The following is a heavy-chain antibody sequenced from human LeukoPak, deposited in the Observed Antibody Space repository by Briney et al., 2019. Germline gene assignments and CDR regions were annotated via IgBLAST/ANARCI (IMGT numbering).Heavy chain of an antibody. V-gene: IGHV3-64*01. Sequence: QSGGSLRLSCAASGFTFGSYAMHWVRQAPGKGLEYVSAISSNGGSTYYANSVKGRFTISRDNSENTLYLQMGSLRAEDMAVYYCARGYDSSGYPAAFDYWGQGTLVTVSS. CDR1: GFTFGSYA. CDR3: ARGYDSSGYPAAFDY. J-gene: IGHJ4*02. D-gene: IGHD3-22*01. CDR2: ISSNGGST.